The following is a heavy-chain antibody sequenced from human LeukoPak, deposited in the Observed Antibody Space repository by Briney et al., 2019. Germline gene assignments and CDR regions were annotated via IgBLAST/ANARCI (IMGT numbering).Heavy chain of an antibody. J-gene: IGHJ6*03. CDR1: GGTFSSYA. Sequence: SVKVSCKASGGTFSSYAISWARQAPGQGLEWMGGIIPIFGTANYAQKFQGRVTITTDESTSTAYMELSSLRSEDTAVYYCARAPTTSYPYYYYYYMDVWGKGTTVTVSS. V-gene: IGHV1-69*05. CDR3: ARAPTTSYPYYYYYYMDV. D-gene: IGHD3-16*02. CDR2: IIPIFGTA.